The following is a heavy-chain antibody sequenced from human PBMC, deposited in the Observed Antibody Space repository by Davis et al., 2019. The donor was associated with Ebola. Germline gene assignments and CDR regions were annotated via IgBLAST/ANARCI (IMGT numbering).Heavy chain of an antibody. CDR1: GFTFSNAW. D-gene: IGHD3-3*01. CDR2: INSDGSST. CDR3: ARLDYDFWSGYYKGWFDP. V-gene: IGHV3-74*01. Sequence: HTGGSLRLSCAVSGFTFSNAWMNWVRHASGKGLVWVSRINSDGSSTSYADSVKGRFTISRDNAKNTLYLQMNSLRAEDTAVYYCARLDYDFWSGYYKGWFDPWGQGTLVTVSS. J-gene: IGHJ5*02.